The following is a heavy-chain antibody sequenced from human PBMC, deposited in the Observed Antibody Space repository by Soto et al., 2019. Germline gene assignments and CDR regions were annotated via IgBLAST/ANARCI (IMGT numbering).Heavy chain of an antibody. CDR3: ARLALFDLLTGHILTPFDI. CDR2: IYNTGRT. D-gene: IGHD3-9*01. CDR1: DGSMSVYY. Sequence: SETVSLTCTVSDGSMSVYYLTWIGQPPGKGLEWIGYIYNTGRTKYNHSPKSRVTISIETSMNQFSLRLTSATAAHTAVYYCARLALFDLLTGHILTPFDIWGQGTMVT. V-gene: IGHV4-59*08. J-gene: IGHJ3*02.